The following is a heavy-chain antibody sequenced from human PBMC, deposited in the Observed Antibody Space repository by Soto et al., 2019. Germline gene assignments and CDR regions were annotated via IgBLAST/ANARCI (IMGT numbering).Heavy chain of an antibody. CDR3: ARAVAVPADFDY. CDR1: GYTFTGYA. V-gene: IGHV1-3*01. CDR2: INAGNGNT. J-gene: IGHJ4*02. D-gene: IGHD6-19*01. Sequence: ASVKVSCKASGYTFTGYAMHWVRQAPGQRLEWMGWINAGNGNTKYSQKFQGRVTITRDTSASTAYMELSSLRSEDTSVYYCARAVAVPADFDYWGQGTLVTVSS.